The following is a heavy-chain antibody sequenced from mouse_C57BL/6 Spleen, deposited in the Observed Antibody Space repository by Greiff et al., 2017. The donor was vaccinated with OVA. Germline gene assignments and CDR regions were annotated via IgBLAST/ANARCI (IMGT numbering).Heavy chain of an antibody. CDR3: ARSPTVVAEGYAMDY. J-gene: IGHJ4*01. D-gene: IGHD1-1*01. CDR1: GYTFTSYW. CDR2: IHPNSGST. V-gene: IGHV1-64*01. Sequence: VQLQQPGAELVKPGASVKLSCKASGYTFTSYWMHWVKQRPGQGLAWIGMIHPNSGSTNYNEKFKSKATLTVDKSSSTAYMQLSSLTSEDSAVYYCARSPTVVAEGYAMDYWGQGTSVTVSS.